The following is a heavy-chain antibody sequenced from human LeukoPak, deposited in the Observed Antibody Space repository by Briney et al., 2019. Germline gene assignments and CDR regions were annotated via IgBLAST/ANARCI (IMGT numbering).Heavy chain of an antibody. CDR3: ARDRRYYDILTGHAGLFDY. J-gene: IGHJ4*02. Sequence: SETLSLTCAVSGYSISRGYYWGWIRQPPGKGLEWIGSIYHSGSTYYNPSLKSRVTISVDTSKNQFSLKLSSVTAADTAVYYCARDRRYYDILTGHAGLFDYWGQGTLVTVSS. D-gene: IGHD3-9*01. CDR1: GYSISRGYY. CDR2: IYHSGST. V-gene: IGHV4-38-2*02.